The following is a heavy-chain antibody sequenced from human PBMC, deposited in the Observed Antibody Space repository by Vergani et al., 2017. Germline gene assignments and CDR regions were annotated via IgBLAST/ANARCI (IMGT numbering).Heavy chain of an antibody. Sequence: EVQLVESGGGLVPPGRSLRLSCAASGLSFGDYAMTWVRQAPGKGLGWVAFIRNKAYGGTTEYAASVKGRFTISRDDSKRLAYLQLSGLKTEDTAVYFCSRGRGYSFGYSDYWGQGTLVTVSS. D-gene: IGHD5-18*01. V-gene: IGHV3-49*04. CDR3: SRGRGYSFGYSDY. CDR2: IRNKAYGGTT. CDR1: GLSFGDYA. J-gene: IGHJ4*02.